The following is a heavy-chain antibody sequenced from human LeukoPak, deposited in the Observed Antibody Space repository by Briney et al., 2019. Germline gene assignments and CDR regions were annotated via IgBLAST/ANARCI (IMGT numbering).Heavy chain of an antibody. D-gene: IGHD4-17*01. CDR3: AKDDDDGDHVVVDH. Sequence: GGSLRLSCAASGFTFSSYAMGWVRQAPGKGLEWVSLISGGGGRTYYADSVKGRFTVSRDNSKNTEYLQMNSLRAEDTAIYYCAKDDDDGDHVVVDHWGQGTLVTVSS. CDR2: ISGGGGRT. V-gene: IGHV3-23*01. J-gene: IGHJ4*02. CDR1: GFTFSSYA.